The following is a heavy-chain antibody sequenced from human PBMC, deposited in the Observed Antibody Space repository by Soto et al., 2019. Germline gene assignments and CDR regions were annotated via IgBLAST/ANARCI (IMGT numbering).Heavy chain of an antibody. CDR2: ISGSGGST. J-gene: IGHJ5*02. CDR1: GFTFSSYA. D-gene: IGHD3-3*02. CDR3: AKDSTGWDSWFDP. Sequence: GGSLRLSSAASGFTFSSYAMSWVRQAPGKGLEWVSVISGSGGSTYYADAVKDRFTISRDNSKNTLYLQMNSLRVEDTAVYYCAKDSTGWDSWFDPWGQGTLVIV. V-gene: IGHV3-23*01.